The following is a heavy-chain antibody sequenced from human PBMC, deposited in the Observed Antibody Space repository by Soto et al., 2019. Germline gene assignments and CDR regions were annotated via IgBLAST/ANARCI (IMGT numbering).Heavy chain of an antibody. CDR3: ARGGSRLRFLEWLSWFDP. V-gene: IGHV1-69*06. CDR1: GGTFSSYA. J-gene: IGHJ5*02. D-gene: IGHD3-3*01. CDR2: IIPIFGTA. Sequence: SVKVSCKASGGTFSSYAISWVRQAPGQGLEWMGGIIPIFGTANYAQKFQGRVTITADKSTSTAYMDLSSLRSEDTAVYYCARGGSRLRFLEWLSWFDPWGQGTLVTVSS.